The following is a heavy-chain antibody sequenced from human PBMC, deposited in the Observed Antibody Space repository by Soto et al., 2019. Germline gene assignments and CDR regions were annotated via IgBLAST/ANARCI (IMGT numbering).Heavy chain of an antibody. CDR2: IKYDGSEI. CDR1: GFTFGSFW. D-gene: IGHD6-19*01. Sequence: PGGSLRLSCVASGFTFGSFWMTWVRQAPGKGLEWVANIKYDGSEIHFVDSVKGRFTISRDNPKNSLYLQMNSLRAEDTAVYYCARDGGSGIDYWGQGTLVTVSS. CDR3: ARDGGSGIDY. V-gene: IGHV3-7*03. J-gene: IGHJ4*02.